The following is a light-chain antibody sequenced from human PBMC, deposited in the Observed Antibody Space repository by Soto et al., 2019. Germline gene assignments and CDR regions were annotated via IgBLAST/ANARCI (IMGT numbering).Light chain of an antibody. CDR2: DAS. CDR3: LQYNTYSRT. Sequence: DIQMTQSPSTLSASVGDRVTITCRANQSINGWLAWYQQKPGKAPKLLIYDASSLESGVPSRFSGSGSGTEFTLTISSLQPDDFSTFYCLQYNTYSRTFGQGTKVEVK. CDR1: QSINGW. V-gene: IGKV1-5*01. J-gene: IGKJ1*01.